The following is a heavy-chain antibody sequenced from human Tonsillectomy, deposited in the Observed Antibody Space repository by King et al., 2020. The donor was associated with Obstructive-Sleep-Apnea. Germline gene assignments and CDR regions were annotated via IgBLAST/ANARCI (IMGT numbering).Heavy chain of an antibody. CDR3: ARGYCSSTSCYEGGGFDI. D-gene: IGHD2-2*01. CDR2: IYNSGST. V-gene: IGHV4-30-4*01. J-gene: IGHJ3*02. CDR1: GGSISSGDYY. Sequence: VQLQESGPGLVKPSQTLSLTCTVSGGSISSGDYYWSWIRQPPGKCLEWIGYIYNSGSTYYNPALKSRISTSVATPKNQFSLKLSSVTASDTAVYYCARGYCSSTSCYEGGGFDIWGQGTMVTVSS.